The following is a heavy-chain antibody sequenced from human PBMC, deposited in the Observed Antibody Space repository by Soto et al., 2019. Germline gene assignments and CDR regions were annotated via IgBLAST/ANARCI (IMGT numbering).Heavy chain of an antibody. CDR2: ISYDGSNK. V-gene: IGHV3-30-3*01. Sequence: GGSLRLSCAASGFTFSSYAMHWVRQAPGKGLEWVAVISYDGSNKYYADSVKGRFTISRDNSKNTLYLQMNSLRAEDTAVYYCARESSLDIVLMVYAKSLGYYFDYWGQGTLVTVSS. CDR1: GFTFSSYA. J-gene: IGHJ4*02. CDR3: ARESSLDIVLMVYAKSLGYYFDY. D-gene: IGHD2-8*01.